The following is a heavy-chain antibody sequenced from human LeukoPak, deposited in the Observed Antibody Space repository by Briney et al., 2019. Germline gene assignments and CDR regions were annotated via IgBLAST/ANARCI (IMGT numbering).Heavy chain of an antibody. Sequence: GGSLRLSCAASGFTFSSYGMHWVRQAPGKGLEWVAFIRYDGTNKYYADSVKGRFTISRDNSKNTLYLQMNSLRAEDTAVYYCAIQKYGEADYWGQGTLVTVSS. CDR3: AIQKYGEADY. CDR1: GFTFSSYG. CDR2: IRYDGTNK. J-gene: IGHJ4*02. V-gene: IGHV3-30*02. D-gene: IGHD4-17*01.